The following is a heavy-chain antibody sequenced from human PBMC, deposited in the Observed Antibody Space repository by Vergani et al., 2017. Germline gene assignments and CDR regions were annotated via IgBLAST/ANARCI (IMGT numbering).Heavy chain of an antibody. V-gene: IGHV3-33*01. Sequence: VQLVESGGGLVQPGRSLRLSCAASGFTFSSYGMHWVRQAPGKGLERVAVIWYDGSNKYYADSVKGRFTISRDNSKNTLYLQMNSLRAEDTAVYYCARAGAGLFDYWGQGTLVTVSS. CDR2: IWYDGSNK. J-gene: IGHJ4*02. CDR1: GFTFSSYG. D-gene: IGHD3-10*01. CDR3: ARAGAGLFDY.